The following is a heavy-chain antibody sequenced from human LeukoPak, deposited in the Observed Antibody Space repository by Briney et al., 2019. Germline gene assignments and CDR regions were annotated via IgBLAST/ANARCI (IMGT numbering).Heavy chain of an antibody. Sequence: GGSLRLSCAASGFTFSSYSMSWVRQAPGKGLEWVSGISGSGGSTDYADSEKGRFTISRDNSKNTLYLQMNSLRVEDTAVYYCAKDPGYQVVYCFDYWGQGTLVTVSS. CDR1: GFTFSSYS. CDR2: ISGSGGST. D-gene: IGHD2-2*01. V-gene: IGHV3-23*01. J-gene: IGHJ4*02. CDR3: AKDPGYQVVYCFDY.